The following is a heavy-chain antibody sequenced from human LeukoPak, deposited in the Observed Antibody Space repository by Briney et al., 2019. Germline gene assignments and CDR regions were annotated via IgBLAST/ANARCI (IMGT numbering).Heavy chain of an antibody. CDR1: GCTFTNYA. CDR2: ITVYNGNT. CDR3: TRGEGFCDY. J-gene: IGHJ4*02. D-gene: IGHD1-26*01. Sequence: GASVKVSCKASGCTFTNYAISWVRQAPGQGLEWMAWITVYNGNTNYAQKFQGRGTVTTDTCTSTAYMELRSLRSDDTAVYYCTRGEGFCDYWGQGTLVTVSS. V-gene: IGHV1-18*01.